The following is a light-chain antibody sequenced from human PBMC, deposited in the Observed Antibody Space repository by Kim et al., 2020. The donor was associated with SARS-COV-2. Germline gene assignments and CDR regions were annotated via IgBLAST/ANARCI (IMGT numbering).Light chain of an antibody. Sequence: SSELTQDPAVSVALGQTVRITCQGDSRRNYYAIWYQQKPGQAPVLVIYGKNNRPSGIPDRFSGSSSGNTASLTITGAQAEDEADYYCNSRDSSGSHQVFGPGTKVTVL. CDR2: GKN. J-gene: IGLJ1*01. V-gene: IGLV3-19*01. CDR3: NSRDSSGSHQV. CDR1: SRRNYY.